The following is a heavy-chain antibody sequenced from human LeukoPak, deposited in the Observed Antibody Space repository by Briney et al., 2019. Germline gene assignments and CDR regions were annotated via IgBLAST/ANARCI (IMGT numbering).Heavy chain of an antibody. CDR1: GFTFSSYA. CDR3: AKDLGRYDSRPGDY. D-gene: IGHD3-22*01. J-gene: IGHJ4*02. Sequence: PGGSLRLSCAASGFTFSSYAMSWVRQAPGKGLEWVSAISGSGGSTYYADSVKGRFTISRDNSKNTLYLQMNSLRAEDTAVYYCAKDLGRYDSRPGDYWGQGTLVTVSS. CDR2: ISGSGGST. V-gene: IGHV3-23*01.